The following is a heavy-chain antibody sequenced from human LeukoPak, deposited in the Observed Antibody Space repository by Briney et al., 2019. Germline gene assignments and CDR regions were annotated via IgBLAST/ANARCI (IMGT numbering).Heavy chain of an antibody. J-gene: IGHJ4*02. CDR2: ISGSGGST. CDR3: XXXXXXHVDY. Sequence: GGSLRLSCAASGFTFSSYAMSWVRQAPGEGLEWVSAISGSGGSTYYADSVKGRFTTSRDNSKNTQYQQMNNLRTDDTAGEYSXXXXXXHVDYWGQGTLVTVFS. V-gene: IGHV3-23*01. CDR1: GFTFSSYA.